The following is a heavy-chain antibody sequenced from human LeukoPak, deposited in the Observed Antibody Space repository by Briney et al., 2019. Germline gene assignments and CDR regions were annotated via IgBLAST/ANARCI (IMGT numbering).Heavy chain of an antibody. CDR3: AKQLAGSGSFRPYYYYGMDV. J-gene: IGHJ6*02. D-gene: IGHD1-26*01. CDR1: GFTFSSYA. CDR2: ISGSGGTT. Sequence: GGSLRLSCAASGFTFSSYAMSWVRQAPGKGLEWVSAISGSGGTTYYSDSVKGRFTISRDNSKNTLYLQMNSLRAEDMAVYYCAKQLAGSGSFRPYYYYGMDVWGQGTTVTVSS. V-gene: IGHV3-23*01.